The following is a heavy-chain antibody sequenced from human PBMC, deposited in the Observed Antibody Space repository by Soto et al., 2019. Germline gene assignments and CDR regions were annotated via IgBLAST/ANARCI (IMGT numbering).Heavy chain of an antibody. V-gene: IGHV3-21*01. D-gene: IGHD3-3*01. CDR2: ISSSSSYI. J-gene: IGHJ6*03. CDR1: GFTFSSYS. CDR3: ARVGRPYPPLEWLLYYYYYMDV. Sequence: GGSLRLSCAASGFTFSSYSMNWVRQAPGKGLEWVSSISSSSSYIYYADSVKGRFTISRDNAKNSLYLQMNSLRAEDTAVYYCARVGRPYPPLEWLLYYYYYMDVWGKGTTVTVSS.